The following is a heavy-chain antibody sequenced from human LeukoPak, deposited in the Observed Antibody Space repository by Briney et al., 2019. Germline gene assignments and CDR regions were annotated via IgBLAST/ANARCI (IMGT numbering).Heavy chain of an antibody. CDR3: AKALQGGVISGGDLDY. J-gene: IGHJ4*02. V-gene: IGHV3-9*01. Sequence: GGSLRLSCAASGFTFDDYAMHWVRQAPGKGLEWVSGISWNSGSIGYADSVKGRFTISRDNAKNSLYLQMNSLRAEDTALYYCAKALQGGVISGGDLDYWGQGTLVTVCS. CDR1: GFTFDDYA. CDR2: ISWNSGSI. D-gene: IGHD3-10*01.